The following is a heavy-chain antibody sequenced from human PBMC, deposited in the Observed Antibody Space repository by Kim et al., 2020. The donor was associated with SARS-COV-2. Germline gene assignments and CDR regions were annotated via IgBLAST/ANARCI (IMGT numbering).Heavy chain of an antibody. CDR2: IYYSGST. V-gene: IGHV4-39*07. Sequence: SETLSLTCTVSGGSISSSSYYWGWIRQPPGKGLEWIGSIYYSGSTYYNPSLKSRVTISVDTSKNQFSLKLSSVTAADKAVYYCARDSTYDILTGYLPGYFAYWGQGTLVTVSS. J-gene: IGHJ4*02. CDR1: GGSISSSSYY. D-gene: IGHD3-9*01. CDR3: ARDSTYDILTGYLPGYFAY.